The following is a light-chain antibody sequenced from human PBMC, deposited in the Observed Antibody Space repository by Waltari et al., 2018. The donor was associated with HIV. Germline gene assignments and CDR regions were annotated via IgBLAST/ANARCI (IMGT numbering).Light chain of an antibody. Sequence: RVPQLVIYDVTKRPSGVPDRFSGSKSGNTASLTISELQAEDEADYYCCSYAGTYTWVFGGGTKLTVL. CDR3: CSYAGTYTWV. J-gene: IGLJ3*02. V-gene: IGLV2-11*01. CDR2: DVT.